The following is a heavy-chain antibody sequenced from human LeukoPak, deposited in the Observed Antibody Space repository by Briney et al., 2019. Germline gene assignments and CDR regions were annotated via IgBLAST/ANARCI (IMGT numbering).Heavy chain of an antibody. CDR2: IYYSGST. D-gene: IGHD2-21*01. Sequence: PSETLSLTCTVSGGSISSYYWSWIRQPPGKGQEWIGYIYYSGSTNYNPSLKSRVTISVDTSKNQFSLKLSSQTAADTAVYYCARLAVFGDAFDIWGQGTMVTVSS. J-gene: IGHJ3*02. V-gene: IGHV4-59*01. CDR3: ARLAVFGDAFDI. CDR1: GGSISSYY.